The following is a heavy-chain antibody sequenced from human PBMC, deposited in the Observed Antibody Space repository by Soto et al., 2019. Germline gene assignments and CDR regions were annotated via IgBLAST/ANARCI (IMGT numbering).Heavy chain of an antibody. Sequence: SETLSLTCSVSGGSISGYYWSWIRQAPEKGLEWIGYIYYSGSTNYNPSLKSRVTMLIDMSKNQFSLKLTSVSAADTAVYYCAAAPRYWGQGILVT. CDR3: AAAPRY. J-gene: IGHJ4*02. V-gene: IGHV4-59*01. CDR1: GGSISGYY. D-gene: IGHD2-15*01. CDR2: IYYSGST.